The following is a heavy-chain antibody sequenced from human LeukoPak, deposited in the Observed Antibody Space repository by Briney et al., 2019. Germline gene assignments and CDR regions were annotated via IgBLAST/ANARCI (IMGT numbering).Heavy chain of an antibody. Sequence: GGSLRLSCAASGFTFSSYAMSWVRQAPGKGLEWVSNISGSGGSTYYAGSVKGRFTISRDNSKNTLYLQMNSLRAEDTAVYYCGKVRSFNWFDPWGQGTLVTVSS. CDR3: GKVRSFNWFDP. D-gene: IGHD3-10*01. V-gene: IGHV3-23*01. CDR1: GFTFSSYA. CDR2: ISGSGGST. J-gene: IGHJ5*02.